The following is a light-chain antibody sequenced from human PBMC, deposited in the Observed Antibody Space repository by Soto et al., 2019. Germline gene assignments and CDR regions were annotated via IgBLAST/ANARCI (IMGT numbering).Light chain of an antibody. CDR3: QSYDSSLSGYV. CDR1: SSNIGAGYE. Sequence: QSVLTQPPSVSAAPGQRVTISCTGSSSNIGAGYEAHWYQQVPGTAPKLLIYENNNRPSGVPDRFSGSKSGTSASLAITGLQAEDEDEDYCQSYDSSLSGYVFGTGTKLTVL. J-gene: IGLJ1*01. V-gene: IGLV1-40*01. CDR2: ENN.